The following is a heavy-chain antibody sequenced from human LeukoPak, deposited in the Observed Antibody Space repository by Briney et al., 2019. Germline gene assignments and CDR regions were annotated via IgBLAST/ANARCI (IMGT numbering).Heavy chain of an antibody. CDR3: ASRPMYGSGSRAY. J-gene: IGHJ4*02. CDR2: INWNGGST. CDR1: GFTFSSYW. V-gene: IGHV3-20*04. D-gene: IGHD3-10*01. Sequence: PGGSLRLSCAASGFTFSSYWMHWVRHAPGKGLEWVSGINWNGGSTGYADSVKGRFTISRDNAKNSLYLQMNSLRAEDTALYYCASRPMYGSGSRAYWGQGTLVTVSS.